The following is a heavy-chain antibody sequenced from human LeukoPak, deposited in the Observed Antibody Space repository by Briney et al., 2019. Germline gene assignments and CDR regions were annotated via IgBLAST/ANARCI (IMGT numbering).Heavy chain of an antibody. J-gene: IGHJ4*02. V-gene: IGHV1-8*01. D-gene: IGHD3-10*01. CDR1: GYTFTSYD. CDR3: ARGRREVRGVTQYFDY. Sequence: ASVKVSCKASGYTFTSYDINWVRQATGQGLEWMGWMNPNSGNTGYAQKFQGRVTMTRNTSISTAYIELSSLRSEDTAVYYCARGRREVRGVTQYFDYWGQGTLVTVSS. CDR2: MNPNSGNT.